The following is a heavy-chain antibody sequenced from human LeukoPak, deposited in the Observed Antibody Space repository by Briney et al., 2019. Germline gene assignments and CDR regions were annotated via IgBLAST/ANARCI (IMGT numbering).Heavy chain of an antibody. CDR2: IYHTGGT. Sequence: SETLSLTCTVSGGSISSYYWSWIRQPPGKGLEWIGSIYHTGGTYYNASLKSRVTISVDKSKNQFSLKVSSVSAADTAVYYCATATVPYYFYYMDVWGKGTTVTVSS. V-gene: IGHV4-59*04. CDR3: ATATVPYYFYYMDV. D-gene: IGHD5-18*01. J-gene: IGHJ6*03. CDR1: GGSISSYY.